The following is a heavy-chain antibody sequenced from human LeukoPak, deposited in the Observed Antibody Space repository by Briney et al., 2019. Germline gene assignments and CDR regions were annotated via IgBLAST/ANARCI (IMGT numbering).Heavy chain of an antibody. CDR2: IYTDGST. CDR1: GFSVSSNY. Sequence: PGGSLRLSCAASGFSVSSNYMSWVRQAPGKGLEGISVIYTDGSTDYADSVKGRFTICRDNSKNKIYLQMNSLRAEDTALYYCARERIYYGSGNFYFDYGGQGTLVTVSS. CDR3: ARERIYYGSGNFYFDY. V-gene: IGHV3-53*01. D-gene: IGHD3-10*01. J-gene: IGHJ4*02.